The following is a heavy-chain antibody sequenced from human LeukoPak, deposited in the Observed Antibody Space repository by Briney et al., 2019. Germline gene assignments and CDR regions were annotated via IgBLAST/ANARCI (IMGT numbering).Heavy chain of an antibody. D-gene: IGHD5-18*01. Sequence: SETLSLTCTVSGGSISSYYWSWIRQPPGKGLEWIAYIYYSGSTNYSPSLKSRVTISVDTSKNQFSLKLRSVTAADTAVYYCARTTEGGYTYDYFYYYYMDVGGKGTTVTISS. CDR1: GGSISSYY. CDR2: IYYSGST. V-gene: IGHV4-59*01. J-gene: IGHJ6*03. CDR3: ARTTEGGYTYDYFYYYYMDV.